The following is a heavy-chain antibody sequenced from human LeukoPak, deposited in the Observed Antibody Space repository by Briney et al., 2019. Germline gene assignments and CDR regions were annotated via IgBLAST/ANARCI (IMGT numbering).Heavy chain of an antibody. CDR2: ISPSSDFI. D-gene: IGHD3-9*01. CDR1: GFTFSSYN. J-gene: IGHJ4*02. Sequence: GGSLRLSCAASGFTFSSYNMNWVRQAPGKGLEWVSSISPSSDFIYYADSVRGRFTISRDNANKSVLLEMNSLRVEDTAVYYCARDHPPPHGWLWEGLDYWGQGSLVTVSS. CDR3: ARDHPPPHGWLWEGLDY. V-gene: IGHV3-21*01.